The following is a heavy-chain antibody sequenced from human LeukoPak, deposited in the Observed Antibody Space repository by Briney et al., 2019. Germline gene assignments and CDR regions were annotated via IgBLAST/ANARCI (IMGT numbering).Heavy chain of an antibody. CDR3: AKDLGQWLVPGGYFDY. Sequence: QPGGSLRLSCAASGFTFSSYAMSWVRQAPGKGLEWVSAISGSGGGTYYADSVKGRFTISRDNSKNTLYLQMNSLRAEDTAVYYCAKDLGQWLVPGGYFDYWGQGTLVTVSS. CDR1: GFTFSSYA. J-gene: IGHJ4*02. V-gene: IGHV3-23*01. D-gene: IGHD6-19*01. CDR2: ISGSGGGT.